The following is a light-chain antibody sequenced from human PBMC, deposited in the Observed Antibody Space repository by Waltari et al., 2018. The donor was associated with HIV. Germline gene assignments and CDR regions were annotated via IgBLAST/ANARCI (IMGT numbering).Light chain of an antibody. CDR1: NLADKR. V-gene: IGLV3-1*01. CDR3: QAWDSGTVL. Sequence: ELTQPASVSVSLGQTVSITCSGHNLADKRACWYQQKAGQSPVLVMYEDNKRPAGNHEGFSGSKFGNTATRTSGGTRAMDEADYYCQAWDSGTVLFGGGTELTVL. J-gene: IGLJ2*01. CDR2: EDN.